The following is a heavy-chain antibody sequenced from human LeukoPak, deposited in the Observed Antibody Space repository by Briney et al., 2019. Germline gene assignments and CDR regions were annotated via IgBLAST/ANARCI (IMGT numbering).Heavy chain of an antibody. CDR1: GYTFTSYY. J-gene: IGHJ5*02. Sequence: ASVKVSCKASGYTFTSYYMHWVRQAPGQGLEWMGLINPSGGSTSYAQKFQGRVTMTRDTSTSTVYMELSSLRSEDTAVYYCAREAHYGGSYYDFWSGYYPPNWFDPWGQGTLVTVSS. V-gene: IGHV1-46*01. D-gene: IGHD3-3*01. CDR3: AREAHYGGSYYDFWSGYYPPNWFDP. CDR2: INPSGGST.